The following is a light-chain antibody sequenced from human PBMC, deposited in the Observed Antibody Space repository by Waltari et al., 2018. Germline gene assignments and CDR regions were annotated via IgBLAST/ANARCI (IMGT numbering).Light chain of an antibody. Sequence: DIQLTQSPSSVSASVGDRVSISCRASQDVSTWLAWYQQKPGTPPNLLIYGSSTLQSGVPSRFSGSGSGTDFTLTINGLQPEDFASYFCQQTDSFPLTFGGGTKVEIK. J-gene: IGKJ4*01. CDR2: GSS. CDR1: QDVSTW. CDR3: QQTDSFPLT. V-gene: IGKV1-12*01.